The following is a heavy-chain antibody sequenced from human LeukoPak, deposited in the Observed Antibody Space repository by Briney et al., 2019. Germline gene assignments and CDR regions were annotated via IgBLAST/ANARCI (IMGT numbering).Heavy chain of an antibody. CDR2: INHSGST. Sequence: PSETLSLTCAFYGGSFSGYYWSGIRQPPGKGLEWVGEINHSGSTNYNPSLKGRVTISGDTSKNKFSLKLRSVTAADTAVYYCARAAEYRSGWSYYYYYMDVWGKGTTVTVSS. CDR3: ARAAEYRSGWSYYYYYMDV. CDR1: GGSFSGYY. D-gene: IGHD6-19*01. V-gene: IGHV4-34*01. J-gene: IGHJ6*03.